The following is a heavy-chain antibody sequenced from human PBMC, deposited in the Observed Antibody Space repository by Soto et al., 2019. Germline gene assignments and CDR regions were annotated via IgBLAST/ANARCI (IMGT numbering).Heavy chain of an antibody. D-gene: IGHD5-18*01. CDR1: GGTFSSYA. J-gene: IGHJ5*02. CDR2: SIPIFGTA. V-gene: IGHV1-69*06. CDR3: AREGDPGYSYGYHWFDP. Sequence: QVQLVQSGAEVKKPGSSVKVSCKASGGTFSSYAISWVRQAPGQGLEWMGGSIPIFGTANYAQKFQGRVTITADKSTNTAYMELSSLRSEDTAVYYCAREGDPGYSYGYHWFDPWGQGTLVTVSS.